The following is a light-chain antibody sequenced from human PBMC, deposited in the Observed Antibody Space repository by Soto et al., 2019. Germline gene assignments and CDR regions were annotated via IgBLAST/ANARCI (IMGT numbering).Light chain of an antibody. J-gene: IGKJ5*01. CDR3: QQLNSFPLT. CDR1: QGISSW. CDR2: AAY. V-gene: IGKV1D-12*01. Sequence: DIQMTQSPSSVSASVGDRVTITCRASQGISSWLAWYQRKPGRAPKLLIYAAYRLQAGVQLRFSGSGSGTDFTLTISDLQPEDFATYYCQQLNSFPLTFGQGTRLEIK.